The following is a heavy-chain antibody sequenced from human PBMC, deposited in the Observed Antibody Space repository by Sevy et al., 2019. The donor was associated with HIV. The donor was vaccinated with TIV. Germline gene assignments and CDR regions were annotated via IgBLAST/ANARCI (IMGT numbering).Heavy chain of an antibody. CDR3: ARGATAMDTDFDY. CDR2: ISYDGSNK. J-gene: IGHJ4*02. Sequence: GGSLRLSCAASGFTFSSYAMHWVRQAPGKGLEWVAVISYDGSNKYYADSVKGRFTISRDNSKNTLYLQMNSLRAEDTAVYYCARGATAMDTDFDYWGQGTLVTVFS. V-gene: IGHV3-30-3*01. CDR1: GFTFSSYA. D-gene: IGHD5-18*01.